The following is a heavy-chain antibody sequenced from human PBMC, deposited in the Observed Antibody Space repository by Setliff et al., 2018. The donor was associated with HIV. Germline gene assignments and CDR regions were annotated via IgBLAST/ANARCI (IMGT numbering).Heavy chain of an antibody. Sequence: SETLSLTCTVSGGSISSHYWSWIRQPPGKGLERIGHIHTSGNANYNPSLNSRVTISVDTSKNQFSLKLSSVTAADTAVYYCARGSHGTSWTDYWGQGTLVTVSS. CDR2: IHTSGNA. J-gene: IGHJ4*02. CDR3: ARGSHGTSWTDY. V-gene: IGHV4-4*08. CDR1: GGSISSHY. D-gene: IGHD6-13*01.